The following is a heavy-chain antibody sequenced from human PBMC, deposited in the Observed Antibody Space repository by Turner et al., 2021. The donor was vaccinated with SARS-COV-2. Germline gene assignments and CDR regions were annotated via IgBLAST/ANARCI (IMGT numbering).Heavy chain of an antibody. CDR3: AKGYSYDLDP. D-gene: IGHD5-18*01. CDR1: GVTVSSNY. J-gene: IGHJ5*02. Sequence: EVQLVESGGGLVHPGMSLRLSCAASGVTVSSNYMSWVRQAPGKGLEWVSVIYSGGSTYYADSVKGRFTISRDNSKNTLYLQMNSLRAEDTAVYYCAKGYSYDLDPWGQGTLVTVSS. V-gene: IGHV3-53*01. CDR2: IYSGGST.